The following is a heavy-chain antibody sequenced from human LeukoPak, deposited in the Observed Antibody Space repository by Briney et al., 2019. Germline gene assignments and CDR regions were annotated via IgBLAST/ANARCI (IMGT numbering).Heavy chain of an antibody. CDR2: IHISGNT. J-gene: IGHJ4*02. CDR1: GGSIRNYY. V-gene: IGHV4-4*07. CDR3: ARGGSGWHYFDY. Sequence: SETLSLTCTVSGGSIRNYYWTWIRQSAGKGLEWIGRIHISGNTDFNPSLKCRVIMSVDMSKNQFSLNLSSVTAADTAVYYCARGGSGWHYFDYWGQGSLVTVSS. D-gene: IGHD6-19*01.